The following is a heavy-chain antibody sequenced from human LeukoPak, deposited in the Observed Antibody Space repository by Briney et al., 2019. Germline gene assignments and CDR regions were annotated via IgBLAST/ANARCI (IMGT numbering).Heavy chain of an antibody. D-gene: IGHD5-18*01. CDR1: GGSISSNTYY. CDR3: ARDYQGGYGDKTVDY. V-gene: IGHV4-39*07. J-gene: IGHJ4*02. Sequence: PSETLSLTCTVSGGSISSNTYYWGWIRQPPGKGLEWIGSIYYSGSTYYNPSLKSRVTISVDTSKNQFSLKLSSVTAADTAVYYCARDYQGGYGDKTVDYWSQGTLVTVSS. CDR2: IYYSGST.